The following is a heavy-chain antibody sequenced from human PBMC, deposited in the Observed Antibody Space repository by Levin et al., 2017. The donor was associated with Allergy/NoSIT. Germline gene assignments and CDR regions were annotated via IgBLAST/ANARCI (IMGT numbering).Heavy chain of an antibody. D-gene: IGHD5-12*01. CDR1: GFTFSDYY. CDR2: ISSSGSTI. Sequence: GGSLRLSCAASGFTFSDYYMSWIRQAPGKGLEWVSYISSSGSTIYYADSVKGRFTISRDNAKNSLYLQMIILRAEDTAVYYCARSQYREAFDIWGQGTMVTVSS. J-gene: IGHJ3*02. V-gene: IGHV3-11*01. CDR3: ARSQYREAFDI.